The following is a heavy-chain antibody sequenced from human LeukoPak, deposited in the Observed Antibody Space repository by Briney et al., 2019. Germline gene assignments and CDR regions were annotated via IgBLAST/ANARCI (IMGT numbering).Heavy chain of an antibody. J-gene: IGHJ4*02. V-gene: IGHV3-74*01. D-gene: IGHD3-22*01. Sequence: GGSLRLSCAASGFTFSSYWMHWVRQAPGKGLVWVSHINSDGSSTSYADSVKGRSAISRDNAKNTLYLQMNSLRAEDTAVYYCARDPAYYDSSGLTDYWGQGTLVTVSS. CDR1: GFTFSSYW. CDR2: INSDGSST. CDR3: ARDPAYYDSSGLTDY.